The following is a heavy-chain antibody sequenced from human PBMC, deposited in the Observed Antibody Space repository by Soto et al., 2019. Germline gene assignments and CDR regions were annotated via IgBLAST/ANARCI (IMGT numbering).Heavy chain of an antibody. V-gene: IGHV1-58*01. CDR1: GFTFSSSA. D-gene: IGHD4-17*01. J-gene: IGHJ6*02. CDR2: IDVGSANA. CDR3: ARDTATVTTRAGYYYYGMDV. Sequence: SVKVSCKTSGFTFSSSAVHWVRQARGHRLQWIGWIDVGSANANYAQMLQERVTISRDMSTSTAYMELSSLRPEDTAVYYCARDTATVTTRAGYYYYGMDVWGQGTTVTVSS.